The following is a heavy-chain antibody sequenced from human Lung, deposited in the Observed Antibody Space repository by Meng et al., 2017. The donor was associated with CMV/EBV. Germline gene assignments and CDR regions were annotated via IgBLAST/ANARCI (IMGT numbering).Heavy chain of an antibody. D-gene: IGHD3-10*02. Sequence: GGSXRLXCAASGFIFSDYYMSWIRQAPGKGLEWFSYISNSGTTIYYTDPVKGRFTISRDNAENSLYLQMNSLRVEDTAVYYCARARDRSVPGRFDPWGQGXLVTVSS. V-gene: IGHV3-11*01. CDR3: ARARDRSVPGRFDP. CDR1: GFIFSDYY. J-gene: IGHJ5*02. CDR2: ISNSGTTI.